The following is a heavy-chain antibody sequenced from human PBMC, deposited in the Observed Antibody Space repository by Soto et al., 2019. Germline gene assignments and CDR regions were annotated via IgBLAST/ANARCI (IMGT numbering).Heavy chain of an antibody. Sequence: EVQLVESGGGLVQPGGSLRLSCAVSGFTFSSYSMNWVRHAPGKGLEWISYISSHSSTLYYADSVKGRFTISRDNAVNSLYLQRNSLRDEDTAVYYCVRDGGGNLYLNWFDRWGQGTLVTVSS. CDR3: VRDGGGNLYLNWFDR. D-gene: IGHD2-15*01. V-gene: IGHV3-48*02. J-gene: IGHJ5*02. CDR2: ISSHSSTL. CDR1: GFTFSSYS.